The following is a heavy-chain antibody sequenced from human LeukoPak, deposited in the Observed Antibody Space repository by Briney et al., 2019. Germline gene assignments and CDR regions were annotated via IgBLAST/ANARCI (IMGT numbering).Heavy chain of an antibody. CDR3: ARAPVIRGYSYGHDRWFDY. CDR2: INHSGST. Sequence: SETLSLTCAVYGGSFSGYYWSWIRQPPGKGLEWIGEINHSGSTNYNPSLKSRVTISVDTSKNQFSLKLSSVTAADTAVYYCARAPVIRGYSYGHDRWFDYWGQGTLVTVSS. D-gene: IGHD5-18*01. J-gene: IGHJ4*02. V-gene: IGHV4-34*01. CDR1: GGSFSGYY.